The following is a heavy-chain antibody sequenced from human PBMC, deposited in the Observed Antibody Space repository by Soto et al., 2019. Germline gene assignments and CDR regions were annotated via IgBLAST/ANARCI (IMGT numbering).Heavy chain of an antibody. D-gene: IGHD2-15*01. CDR3: ARMSGSLGAFDI. CDR1: GYTFTSYD. V-gene: IGHV1-8*01. Sequence: ASVKVSCKASGYTFTSYDINWVRQATGQGLEWMGWMSPNSDDTGYAQKFQGRVSLTRDTSISTAYMELSSLRSEDTAVYYCARMSGSLGAFDIWGQGTMVTVSS. J-gene: IGHJ3*02. CDR2: MSPNSDDT.